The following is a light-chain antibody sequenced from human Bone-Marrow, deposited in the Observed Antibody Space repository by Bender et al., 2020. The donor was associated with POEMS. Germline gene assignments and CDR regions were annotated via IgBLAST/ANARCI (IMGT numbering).Light chain of an antibody. CDR1: SSNIGGGYD. Sequence: QSVLTQPPSVSGAPGQRVTISCTGSSSNIGGGYDVHWYQQFPGTAPKLIIYFNSDRPSGVPDRFSGSKSGTSASLAITGLQPEDEADYYCQAYDSSLRRIFGGGTKLTVL. V-gene: IGLV1-40*01. CDR3: QAYDSSLRRI. CDR2: FNS. J-gene: IGLJ2*01.